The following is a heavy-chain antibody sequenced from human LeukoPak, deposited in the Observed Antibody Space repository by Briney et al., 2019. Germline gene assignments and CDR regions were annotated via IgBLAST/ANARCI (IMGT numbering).Heavy chain of an antibody. CDR3: ARSYGSGSYYSLYYYYGMDV. CDR2: MNPNSGNT. D-gene: IGHD3-10*01. Sequence: ASVKVSCKASGYTFTSYDINWVRQATGQGLEWKGWMNPNSGNTGYAQKFQGRVTMTRNTSISTAYMELSSLRSEDTAVYYCARSYGSGSYYSLYYYYGMDVWGQGTTVTVSS. CDR1: GYTFTSYD. V-gene: IGHV1-8*01. J-gene: IGHJ6*02.